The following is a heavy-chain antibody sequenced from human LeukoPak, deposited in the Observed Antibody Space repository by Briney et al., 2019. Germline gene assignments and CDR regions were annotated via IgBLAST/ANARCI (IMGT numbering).Heavy chain of an antibody. CDR2: IYTSGST. Sequence: SQTLSLTCTVSGGSISSGSYYWSWIRQPAGKGLEWIGRIYTSGSTNYNPSLKSRATISVDTSKNQFSLKLSSVTAADTAVYFDYWGQGTLVTVSS. J-gene: IGHJ4*02. CDR3: Y. CDR1: GGSISSGSYY. V-gene: IGHV4-61*02.